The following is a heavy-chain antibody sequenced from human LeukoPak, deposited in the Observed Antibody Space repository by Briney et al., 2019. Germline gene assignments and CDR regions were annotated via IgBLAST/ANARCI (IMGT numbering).Heavy chain of an antibody. CDR2: INHSGST. V-gene: IGHV4-34*01. J-gene: IGHJ6*02. D-gene: IGHD2-2*02. Sequence: SETLSLTCAVYGGSFSGYYWSWIRQPPGKGLGWIGEINHSGSTNYNPSLKSRVTISVDTSKNQFSLKLSSVTAADTAVYYCARDIVVVPAAIARRRRAYYYYGMDVWGQGTTVTVSS. CDR1: GGSFSGYY. CDR3: ARDIVVVPAAIARRRRAYYYYGMDV.